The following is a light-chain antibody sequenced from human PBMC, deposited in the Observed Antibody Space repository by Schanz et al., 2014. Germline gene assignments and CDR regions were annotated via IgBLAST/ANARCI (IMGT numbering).Light chain of an antibody. V-gene: IGKV3-15*01. CDR3: QQYNNWPPWT. CDR1: QSVRSRN. Sequence: SPGTLSLSPGERATLSCRASQSVRSRNLAWYQQKPGQAPRLLIYDASHRVTGIPGRFSGSGSGTEFTLTISSLQSEDFAVYYCQQYNNWPPWTFGQGTKVEIK. J-gene: IGKJ1*01. CDR2: DAS.